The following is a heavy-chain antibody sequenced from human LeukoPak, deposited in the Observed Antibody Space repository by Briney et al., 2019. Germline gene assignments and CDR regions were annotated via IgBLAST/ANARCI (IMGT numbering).Heavy chain of an antibody. CDR1: GYRFTSYW. CDR3: ARGEGIAAAGTWGFWFDP. CDR2: IHPGDSET. V-gene: IGHV5-51*01. D-gene: IGHD6-13*01. J-gene: IGHJ5*02. Sequence: GESLKISCKASGYRFTSYWIGWVRQMPGKGLECMGIIHPGDSETRYSPSFQGQVTISADKSISTAYLQWSSLKASDTAMYYCARGEGIAAAGTWGFWFDPWGQGTLVTVSS.